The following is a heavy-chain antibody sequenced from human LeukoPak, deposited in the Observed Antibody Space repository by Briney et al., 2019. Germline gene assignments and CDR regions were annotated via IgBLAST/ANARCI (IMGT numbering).Heavy chain of an antibody. CDR3: VAVGYSSGWHAVNWFDP. CDR1: GFTFSSYA. J-gene: IGHJ5*02. D-gene: IGHD6-19*01. CDR2: ISGSGGST. Sequence: GGSLRLSCAASGFTFSSYAMSWVRQAPGKGLEWVSAISGSGGSTYYADSVKGRFTISRDNAKNSLYLQMDSLRAEDTAVYYCVAVGYSSGWHAVNWFDPWGQGTLVTVSS. V-gene: IGHV3-23*01.